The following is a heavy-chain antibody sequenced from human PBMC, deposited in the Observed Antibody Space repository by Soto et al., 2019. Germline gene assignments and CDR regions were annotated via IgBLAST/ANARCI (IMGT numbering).Heavy chain of an antibody. V-gene: IGHV2-26*01. CDR2: IFSNDDK. J-gene: IGHJ5*02. CDR1: GLSLSNGRLG. Sequence: QVTLKESGPVLVKPTETLTLTCTVSGLSLSNGRLGVSWIRQPPGKALEWLAHIFSNDDKSYSTSLRSRLTTPKDTSRSQVVLTMTNMDPRDSATYYCPLKRDCSRPDCFLAPFAPWGQGTLVTVPS. D-gene: IGHD2-2*01. CDR3: PLKRDCSRPDCFLAPFAP.